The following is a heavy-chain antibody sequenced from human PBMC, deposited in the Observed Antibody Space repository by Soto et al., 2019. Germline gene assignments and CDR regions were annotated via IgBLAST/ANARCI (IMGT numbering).Heavy chain of an antibody. CDR1: GFTFSSYA. V-gene: IGHV3-23*01. CDR2: ISGSGGST. CDR3: AKGEGKLNGQPITIFCPCGMDV. J-gene: IGHJ6*02. Sequence: EVQLLESGGGLVQPGGSLRLSCAASGFTFSSYAMSWVRQAPGKGLEWVSAISGSGGSTYYADSVKGRFTISRDNSKNTLYMQMNSLRAEDTAVYYCAKGEGKLNGQPITIFCPCGMDVWGQGTTVTVSS. D-gene: IGHD3-9*01.